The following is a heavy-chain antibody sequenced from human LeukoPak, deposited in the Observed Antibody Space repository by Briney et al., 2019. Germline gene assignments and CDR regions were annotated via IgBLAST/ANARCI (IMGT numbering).Heavy chain of an antibody. D-gene: IGHD2-2*02. CDR1: GYPFSSHG. J-gene: IGHJ4*02. Sequence: SVKVSCKASGYPFSSHGITWVRQAPGQGLEWMGGIIPIFGTANYAQKFQGRVTITADESTSTAYMELSSLRSEDTAVYYCAREGYCSSTSCYTRPFDYWGQGTLVTVSS. CDR2: IIPIFGTA. CDR3: AREGYCSSTSCYTRPFDY. V-gene: IGHV1-69*13.